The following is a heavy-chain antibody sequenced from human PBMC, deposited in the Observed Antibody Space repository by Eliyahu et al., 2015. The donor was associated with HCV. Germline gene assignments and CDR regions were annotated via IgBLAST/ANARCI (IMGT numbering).Heavy chain of an antibody. CDR2: ISSSSGHI. Sequence: EIQLVESGGDLVKPGGSLRLSCVASGFTLSSYSMTWVRQAPGKGLEWVSSISSSSGHIYYAESVKGRFYISRDNAKNSLFLEMDSLRAEDTAIYYCARRMPLDCWGQGTLVTVSS. D-gene: IGHD2-2*01. CDR3: ARRMPLDC. V-gene: IGHV3-21*02. J-gene: IGHJ4*02. CDR1: GFTLSSYS.